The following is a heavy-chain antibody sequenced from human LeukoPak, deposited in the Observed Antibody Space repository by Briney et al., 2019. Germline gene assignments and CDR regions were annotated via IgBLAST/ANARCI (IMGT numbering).Heavy chain of an antibody. CDR2: IYYSGST. Sequence: PSETLSLTCTVSGGSISSYYWSWIRQPPGKGLEWIGYIYYSGSTNYNPSLKSRVTISVDTSKNQFSLKLSSVTAADTAVYYCARHCGGDCSHFDYWGQGTLVTVSS. CDR1: GGSISSYY. D-gene: IGHD2-21*02. V-gene: IGHV4-59*08. CDR3: ARHCGGDCSHFDY. J-gene: IGHJ4*02.